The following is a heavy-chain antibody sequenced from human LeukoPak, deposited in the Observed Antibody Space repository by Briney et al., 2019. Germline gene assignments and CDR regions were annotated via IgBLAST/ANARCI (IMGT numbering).Heavy chain of an antibody. D-gene: IGHD1-1*01. CDR1: GGSFSRYY. CDR2: INHSGST. CDR3: ARGRDNRLVPQYGMDV. V-gene: IGHV4-34*01. Sequence: SETLSLTCAVYGGSFSRYYWSWIRQPPGKGLEWIGEINHSGSTNYNPSLKSRVTISVDTSKNQFSLKLSSVTAADTAVYYCARGRDNRLVPQYGMDVWGNGTTVTVSS. J-gene: IGHJ6*04.